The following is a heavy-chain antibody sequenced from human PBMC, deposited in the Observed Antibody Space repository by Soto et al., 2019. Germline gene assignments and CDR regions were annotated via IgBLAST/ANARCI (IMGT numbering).Heavy chain of an antibody. V-gene: IGHV1-18*01. D-gene: IGHD3-22*01. Sequence: GAPVKVSCKASGYTFTSYVISWVRKAPGQGLEWMGWISAYNGNTNYAQKLQGRVTMTTDTSTSTAYMELRSLRSDDTAVYYCARDLGYYDSSGLYYFDYWGQGTLVTVSS. CDR1: GYTFTSYV. CDR2: ISAYNGNT. J-gene: IGHJ4*02. CDR3: ARDLGYYDSSGLYYFDY.